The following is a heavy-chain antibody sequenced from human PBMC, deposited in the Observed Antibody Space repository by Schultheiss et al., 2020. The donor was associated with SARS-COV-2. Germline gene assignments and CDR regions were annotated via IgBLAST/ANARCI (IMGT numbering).Heavy chain of an antibody. J-gene: IGHJ5*02. V-gene: IGHV4-34*01. CDR3: ARVFGVVTMGGFDP. Sequence: SETLSLTCAVYGGSFSGYYWSWIRQPPGKGLEWIGEINHSGSTNYNPSLKSRVTISVDTSKNQFSLKLSSVTAADTAVYYCARVFGVVTMGGFDPWGQGTLVTVSS. CDR2: INHSGST. D-gene: IGHD3-3*01. CDR1: GGSFSGYY.